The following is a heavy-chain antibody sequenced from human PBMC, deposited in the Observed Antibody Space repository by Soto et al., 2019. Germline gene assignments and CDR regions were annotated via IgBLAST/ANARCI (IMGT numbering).Heavy chain of an antibody. CDR1: GFTVSSYY. J-gene: IGHJ4*02. CDR2: IYSSGPT. D-gene: IGHD3-3*01. V-gene: IGHV3-53*01. Sequence: GGSLRLSCAASGFTVSSYYMNWVRLVPEKGLEWVSVIYSSGPTFYADSVRGRFTISRDNSKNTLYLQMNSLRVEYTAVYYCARAFGEIYDYSGQRTLVTVSS. CDR3: ARAFGEIYDY.